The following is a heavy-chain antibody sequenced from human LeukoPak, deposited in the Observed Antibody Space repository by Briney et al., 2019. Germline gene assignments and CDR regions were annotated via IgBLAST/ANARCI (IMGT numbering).Heavy chain of an antibody. V-gene: IGHV1-46*01. CDR3: ARDRADYYDSSGHFDY. Sequence: ASVKVSCKASGYTFTSYYMHWVRQAPGQGLKWMGIINPSGGSTSYAQKFQGRVTMTRDTSTSTVYMELSSLRSEDTAVYYCARDRADYYDSSGHFDYWGQGTLVTVSS. CDR1: GYTFTSYY. J-gene: IGHJ4*02. D-gene: IGHD3-22*01. CDR2: INPSGGST.